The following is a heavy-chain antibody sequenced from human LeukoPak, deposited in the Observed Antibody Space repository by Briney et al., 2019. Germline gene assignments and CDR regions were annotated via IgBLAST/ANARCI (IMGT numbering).Heavy chain of an antibody. D-gene: IGHD2-2*01. J-gene: IGHJ4*02. CDR1: GSSFSNDW. Sequence: GGSLRLSCAASGSSFSNDWMCWVRQAPGKGLEWVANTSQDESKKYYVDSVKGRFTISRDNAKNSLYLQMSSLRAEDTAVYYCARDHAYRTDYWGQGTLVTVSS. CDR3: ARDHAYRTDY. CDR2: TSQDESKK. V-gene: IGHV3-7*01.